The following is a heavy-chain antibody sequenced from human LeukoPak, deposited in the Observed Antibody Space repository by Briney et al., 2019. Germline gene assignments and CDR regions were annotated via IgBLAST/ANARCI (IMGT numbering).Heavy chain of an antibody. J-gene: IGHJ6*02. CDR2: IYHSGST. CDR3: ARASRLTAGSLYDFWSGPRGMDV. Sequence: SETLSLTCAVSGGSISSGGYSWSWIRQPPGQGLEWIGYIYHSGSTYYNPSLKSRVTISVDTSKNQFSLKLSSVTAADTAVYYCARASRLTAGSLYDFWSGPRGMDVWGQGTTVTVSS. V-gene: IGHV4-30-2*05. CDR1: GGSISSGGYS. D-gene: IGHD3-3*01.